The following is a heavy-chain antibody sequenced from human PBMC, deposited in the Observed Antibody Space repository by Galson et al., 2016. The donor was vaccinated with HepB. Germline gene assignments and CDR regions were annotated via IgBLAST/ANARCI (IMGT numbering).Heavy chain of an antibody. Sequence: SETLSLTCAVSGDSINSGDWWSWVRQPPGKGLEWIGEVFHTGDTTYNPSLKSRVTISVDKSKNQFSLKLNSVTAADTAVYYCARVLGSRGYSYPLFDYWGQGALVAVSS. CDR2: VFHTGDT. CDR3: ARVLGSRGYSYPLFDY. J-gene: IGHJ4*01. D-gene: IGHD3-22*01. CDR1: GDSINSGDW. V-gene: IGHV4-4*02.